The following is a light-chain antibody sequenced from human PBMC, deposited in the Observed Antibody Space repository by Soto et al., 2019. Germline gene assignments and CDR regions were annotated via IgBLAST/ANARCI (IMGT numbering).Light chain of an antibody. CDR1: SSDVGGDKY. CDR2: EVS. J-gene: IGLJ3*02. Sequence: QSVLTQPASVSGSPGQSITISCTGTSSDVGGDKYVSWYQQHPGKAPKLMIYEVSNRPSGVSNRFSGSKSGNTASLTVSGLQAEDEADYYCGSHAGNSNLVFGGGTKLTVL. CDR3: GSHAGNSNLV. V-gene: IGLV2-14*01.